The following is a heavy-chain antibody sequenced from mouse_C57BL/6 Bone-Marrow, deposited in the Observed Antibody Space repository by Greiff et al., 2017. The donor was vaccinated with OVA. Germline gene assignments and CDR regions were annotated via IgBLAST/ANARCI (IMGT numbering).Heavy chain of an antibody. D-gene: IGHD2-1*01. V-gene: IGHV1-49*01. Sequence: QVQLQQSGAELVRPGSSVTLSCKASYFAFMASAMHWVKQRPGHGLDWIGTFNMYSGATEYSENFKGKATLTANTSSSTASMELSSLTSEDSAVYYVASGNCCAYGGQGTLVTVPA. CDR2: FNMYSGAT. CDR3: ASGNCCAY. CDR1: YFAFMASA. J-gene: IGHJ3*01.